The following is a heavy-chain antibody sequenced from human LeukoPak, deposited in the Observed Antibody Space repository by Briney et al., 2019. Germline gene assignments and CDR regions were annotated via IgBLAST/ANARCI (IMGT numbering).Heavy chain of an antibody. Sequence: PGGSLRLSCATSGFTFSSYAMSWVRQAPGKGLEWVSAISGSGGSTYYADSVKGRFTISRDNSKNTLYLQMNSLRAEDTAVYYCAKGRGIAVAVIDYWGQGTLVTVSS. CDR2: ISGSGGST. V-gene: IGHV3-23*01. CDR1: GFTFSSYA. CDR3: AKGRGIAVAVIDY. J-gene: IGHJ4*02. D-gene: IGHD6-19*01.